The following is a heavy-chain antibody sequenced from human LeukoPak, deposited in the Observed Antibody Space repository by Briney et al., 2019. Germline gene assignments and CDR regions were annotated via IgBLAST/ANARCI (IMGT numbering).Heavy chain of an antibody. CDR3: AKDDVGYCSSTSCRPDY. CDR2: ISGGGDST. CDR1: GFTFSSFA. D-gene: IGHD2-2*01. V-gene: IGHV3-23*01. J-gene: IGHJ4*02. Sequence: AGGSLRLSCAASGFTFSSFAMSWVRQAPGKGLEWVSGISGGGDSTYSADSVKGRFTISRDNSENTLYLQMNSLRAEDTAIYYCAKDDVGYCSSTSCRPDYWGQGTLVTVSS.